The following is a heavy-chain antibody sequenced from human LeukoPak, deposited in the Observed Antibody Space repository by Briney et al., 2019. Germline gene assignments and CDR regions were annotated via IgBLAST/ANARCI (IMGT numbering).Heavy chain of an antibody. CDR3: AKAPRGYDILTGYGG. CDR1: GFTFSSYA. J-gene: IGHJ4*02. CDR2: ISGSGGST. D-gene: IGHD3-9*01. Sequence: GGSLRLSCAASGFTFSSYAMSWVRQAPGKGLEWVSAISGSGGSTYYADSVKGRFTISRDNSKNTLYLQMNSLRAEDTAVYYCAKAPRGYDILTGYGGWGQGTLVTVSS. V-gene: IGHV3-23*01.